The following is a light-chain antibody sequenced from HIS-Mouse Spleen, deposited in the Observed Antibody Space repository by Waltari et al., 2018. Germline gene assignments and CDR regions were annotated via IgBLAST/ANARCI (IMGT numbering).Light chain of an antibody. Sequence: QSALTQPASVSGSPGQSITISCTGTSSDVGSYNLVSWYQQHPGKAPNLMVDEGSKRDAGVSNRFSGSKSGNTASLTSSGLQAEDEADYYCCSYAGSSTWVFGGGTKLTVL. CDR3: CSYAGSSTWV. CDR1: SSDVGSYNL. V-gene: IGLV2-23*01. J-gene: IGLJ3*02. CDR2: EGS.